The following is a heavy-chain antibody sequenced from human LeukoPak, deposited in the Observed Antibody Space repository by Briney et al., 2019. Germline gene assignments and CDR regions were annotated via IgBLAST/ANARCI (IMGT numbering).Heavy chain of an antibody. J-gene: IGHJ6*02. D-gene: IGHD2-21*02. CDR2: IYYSGST. CDR1: GGSISSYY. Sequence: PSETLSLTCTVSGGSISSYYWSWIRQPPGKGLEWIGYIYYSGSTNYNPSLKSRVSISVDTSKRQFSLKLRSVTAADTAVYYCARHLYCGGDCYSGRNHYYGLDVWGQGTTVTVSS. CDR3: ARHLYCGGDCYSGRNHYYGLDV. V-gene: IGHV4-59*08.